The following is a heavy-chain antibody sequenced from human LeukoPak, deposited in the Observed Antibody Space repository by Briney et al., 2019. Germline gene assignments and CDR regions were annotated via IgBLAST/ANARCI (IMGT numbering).Heavy chain of an antibody. V-gene: IGHV1-18*01. D-gene: IGHD5-18*01. Sequence: GASVKVSCKASGYTFTSYGISWVRQAPRQGLEWMGWISGYNGNTNYAQKLQGRVTMTTDTSTSTAYMELRSLRSEDTAVYYCARSRRYSYGRYYFDYWGQGTLVTVSS. J-gene: IGHJ4*02. CDR3: ARSRRYSYGRYYFDY. CDR1: GYTFTSYG. CDR2: ISGYNGNT.